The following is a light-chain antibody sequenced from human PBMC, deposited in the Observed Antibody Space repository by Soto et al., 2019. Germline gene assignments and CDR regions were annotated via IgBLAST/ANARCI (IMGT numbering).Light chain of an antibody. J-gene: IGLJ1*01. CDR2: DVS. Sequence: QCVLTQPAYGSGSHLRSLTITCTGTSSDVGGYNYVSWYQQHPGKAPKLMIYDVSNRPSGVSNRFSGSKSGDTASLTISGLQAEDEADYYCSAHTIRSTHVFGTRTKVSV. V-gene: IGLV2-14*01. CDR1: SSDVGGYNY. CDR3: SAHTIRSTHV.